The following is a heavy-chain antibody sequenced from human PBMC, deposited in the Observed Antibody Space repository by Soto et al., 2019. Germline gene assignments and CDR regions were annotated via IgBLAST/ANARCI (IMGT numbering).Heavy chain of an antibody. V-gene: IGHV4-4*02. CDR2: IYRTGST. D-gene: IGHD1-7*01. J-gene: IGHJ4*02. CDR3: ASRDPGTSVDY. CDR1: GGSFTSNNW. Sequence: LCLTCAVSGGSFTSNNWWTWVRQPPGQGLEWIGEIYRTGSTNYNPSLKSRVTISLDKSENQFSLKVTSLTAADTAVYYCASRDPGTSVDYWGQGTLVTVSS.